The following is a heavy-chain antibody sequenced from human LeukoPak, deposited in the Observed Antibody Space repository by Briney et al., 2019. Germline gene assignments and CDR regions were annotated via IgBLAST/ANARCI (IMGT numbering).Heavy chain of an antibody. J-gene: IGHJ4*02. D-gene: IGHD5-12*01. CDR2: INHSGST. V-gene: IGHV4-39*07. CDR3: ARVRYSGYVDY. Sequence: PSETLSLTCTVSGGSISSSSYYWGWIRQPPGKGLEWIGEINHSGSTNYNPSLKSRVTISVDTSKNQFSLKLSSVTAADTAVYYCARVRYSGYVDYWGQGTLVTVSS. CDR1: GGSISSSSYY.